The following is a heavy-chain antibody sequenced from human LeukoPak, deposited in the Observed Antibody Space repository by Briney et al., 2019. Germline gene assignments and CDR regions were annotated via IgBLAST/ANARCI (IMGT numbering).Heavy chain of an antibody. CDR2: ISAYNGHT. J-gene: IGHJ4*02. D-gene: IGHD3-22*01. CDR1: GYTFTSYG. CDR3: ARGHHYYDSSGYYTYYFDY. V-gene: IGHV1-18*01. Sequence: ASVKVSCKASGYTFTSYGISWVRQAPGQGLEWMGWISAYNGHTNYAQKLQGRVTMTRNTSISTAYMELSSLRSEDTAVYYCARGHHYYDSSGYYTYYFDYWGQGTLVTVSS.